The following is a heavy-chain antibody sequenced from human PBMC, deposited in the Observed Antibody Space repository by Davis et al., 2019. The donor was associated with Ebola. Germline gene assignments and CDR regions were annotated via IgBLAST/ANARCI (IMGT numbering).Heavy chain of an antibody. CDR1: GGSIRRDNYY. CDR2: IYTSGST. D-gene: IGHD4/OR15-4a*01. V-gene: IGHV4-61*02. Sequence: SETLSLTCTVSGGSIRRDNYYWSWIRQPAGKGLEWIGRIYTSGSTNYNPSLKSRVTITVDTSKNQFSLKLSSVTAADTAVYYCARDADYFAWFDPWGQGTLVTVSS. J-gene: IGHJ5*02. CDR3: ARDADYFAWFDP.